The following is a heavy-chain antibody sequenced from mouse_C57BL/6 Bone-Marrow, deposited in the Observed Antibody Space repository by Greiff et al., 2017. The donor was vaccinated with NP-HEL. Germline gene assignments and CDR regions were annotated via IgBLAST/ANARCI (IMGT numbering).Heavy chain of an antibody. CDR1: GYTFTSYG. V-gene: IGHV1-81*01. Sequence: VQLQQSGAELARPGASVKLSCKASGYTFTSYGISWVKQRTGQGLEWIGEIYPRSGNTYYNEKFKGKATLTADKSSSTAYMELRSLTSEDSAVYFCARWHYGSSYWYFDVWGTGTTVTVSS. J-gene: IGHJ1*03. D-gene: IGHD1-1*01. CDR3: ARWHYGSSYWYFDV. CDR2: IYPRSGNT.